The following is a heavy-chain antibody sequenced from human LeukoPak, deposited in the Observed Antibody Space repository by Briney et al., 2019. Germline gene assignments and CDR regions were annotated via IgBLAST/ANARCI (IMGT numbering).Heavy chain of an antibody. CDR1: GGSFSGYY. J-gene: IGHJ3*02. CDR3: ARQMGSGRWAFDI. V-gene: IGHV4-34*01. CDR2: INHSGST. D-gene: IGHD3-10*01. Sequence: PSETLSLTCAVYGGSFSGYYWSWIRQPPGKGLEWIGEINHSGSTNYNPSLKSRVTLSVDTSKNQFSLKLSSVTAADTAVYHCARQMGSGRWAFDIWGQGTMVTVSS.